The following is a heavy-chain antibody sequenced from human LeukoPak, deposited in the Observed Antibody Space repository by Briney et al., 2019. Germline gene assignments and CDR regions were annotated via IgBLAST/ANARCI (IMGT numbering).Heavy chain of an antibody. Sequence: SETLSLTCTVSGGSISSDGYYWSWICQHPGKGLEWIGYIYYSGSAYHNPSLQSRITISVDTSKNQFSLNLSSVTAADTAVYYCARYSSSSESGWFDPWGQGALVTVSS. D-gene: IGHD6-6*01. CDR2: IYYSGSA. CDR3: ARYSSSSESGWFDP. J-gene: IGHJ5*02. V-gene: IGHV4-31*03. CDR1: GGSISSDGYY.